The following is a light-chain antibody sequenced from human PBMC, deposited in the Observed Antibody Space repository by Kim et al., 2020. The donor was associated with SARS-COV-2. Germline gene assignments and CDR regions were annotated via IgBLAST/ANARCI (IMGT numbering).Light chain of an antibody. V-gene: IGLV3-27*01. J-gene: IGLJ2*01. Sequence: SYELTQPSSVSVSPGQTARITCSGDILPKKSARWFQKKPDQAPFLVIYKDNERPSGIPERFSGSSSGTTVTLTISGAQVEDEADYYCYFATDSDVVLGGGTQLTVL. CDR3: YFATDSDVV. CDR1: ILPKKS. CDR2: KDN.